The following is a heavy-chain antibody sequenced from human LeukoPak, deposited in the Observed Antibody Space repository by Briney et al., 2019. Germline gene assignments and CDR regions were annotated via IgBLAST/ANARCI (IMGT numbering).Heavy chain of an antibody. J-gene: IGHJ5*02. D-gene: IGHD2-2*01. CDR2: IYNSGST. CDR3: ARGHCSSTSCAAGWFDP. V-gene: IGHV4-59*01. Sequence: SETLSLTCAVYGGSFSAYYWSWIRQPPGKGLEWIGYIYNSGSTNYNPSLKSRVTISADTSKNQFSLKLKSVTAADTAVYYCARGHCSSTSCAAGWFDPWGQGTLVTVSS. CDR1: GGSFSAYY.